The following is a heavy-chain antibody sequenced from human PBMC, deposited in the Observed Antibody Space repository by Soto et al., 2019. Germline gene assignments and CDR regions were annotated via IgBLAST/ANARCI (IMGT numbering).Heavy chain of an antibody. Sequence: GGSLRLSCAASGFTFSSYAMGWVRQAPGKGLEWVSAFDFSGYTTYYADSVKGRFTISRDNSKNTLYLQMNSLRAEDTAVYYCAKGRDIVVAYYMDVWGKGTTVTVSS. CDR1: GFTFSSYA. V-gene: IGHV3-23*01. CDR2: FDFSGYTT. D-gene: IGHD2-15*01. CDR3: AKGRDIVVAYYMDV. J-gene: IGHJ6*03.